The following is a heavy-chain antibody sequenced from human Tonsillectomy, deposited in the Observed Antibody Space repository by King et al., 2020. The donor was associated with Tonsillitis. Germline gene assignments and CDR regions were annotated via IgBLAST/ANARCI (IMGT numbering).Heavy chain of an antibody. J-gene: IGHJ6*04. CDR3: ARGEVVPAAMDYYCGMDV. Sequence: VQLVESGGGVVQPGRSLRLSCAASGFTFSSYAMHWVRQAPGKGLEWVAVISYDGSNKYYADSVKGRFTISRDNSKNTLYLQMNSLRAEDTAVYYCARGEVVPAAMDYYCGMDVWGKGTTVTVSS. CDR1: GFTFSSYA. D-gene: IGHD2-2*01. CDR2: ISYDGSNK. V-gene: IGHV3-30-3*01.